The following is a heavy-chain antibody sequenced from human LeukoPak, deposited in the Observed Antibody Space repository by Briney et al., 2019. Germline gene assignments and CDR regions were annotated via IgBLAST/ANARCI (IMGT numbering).Heavy chain of an antibody. CDR1: GFTFSSSA. D-gene: IGHD6-19*01. CDR3: AKDRRSSGWYNDY. Sequence: GGSLRLSCAASGFTFSSSAMTWVRQAPGKGLEWVSAISDSGGDSIYTDSVKGRFSISRDNSKNTLYLQMNTLRAEDTAVYYCAKDRRSSGWYNDYWGQGTLVTVSS. V-gene: IGHV3-23*01. CDR2: ISDSGGDS. J-gene: IGHJ4*02.